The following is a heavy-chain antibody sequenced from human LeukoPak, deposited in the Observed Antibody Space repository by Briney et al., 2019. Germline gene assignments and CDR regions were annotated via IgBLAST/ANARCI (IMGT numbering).Heavy chain of an antibody. CDR1: GFTFGDYA. CDR3: TRDRGAYNLYDY. J-gene: IGHJ4*02. D-gene: IGHD1-1*01. Sequence: GRSLRLSCTASGFTFGDYAMSWIRQAPGKGLEWVGFIRSKAYGETADYAASVKGRFTISRDDSKAIAYLQMNSLKTEDTAVYHCTRDRGAYNLYDYWGQGTLVTVSS. CDR2: IRSKAYGETA. V-gene: IGHV3-49*03.